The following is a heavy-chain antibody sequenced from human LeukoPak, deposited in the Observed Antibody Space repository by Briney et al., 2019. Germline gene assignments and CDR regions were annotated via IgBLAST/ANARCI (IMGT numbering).Heavy chain of an antibody. CDR1: GGSVNSDHYS. CDR3: ARDRDSSGWFDY. V-gene: IGHV4-61*01. J-gene: IGHJ4*02. D-gene: IGHD6-19*01. Sequence: SETLSLTCAVSGGSVNSDHYSWSWIRQSPERGLEWIGFIYYSGSANYNPSLKSRVTMSVDTSKNQFSLKLSSVTAANTAFYYCARDRDSSGWFDYWGQGTLVTVSS. CDR2: IYYSGSA.